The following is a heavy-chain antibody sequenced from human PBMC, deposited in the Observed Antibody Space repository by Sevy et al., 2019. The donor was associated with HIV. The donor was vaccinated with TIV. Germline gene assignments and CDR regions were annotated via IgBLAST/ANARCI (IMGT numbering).Heavy chain of an antibody. V-gene: IGHV3-7*01. CDR2: IKEDGSGK. Sequence: GGSLRLSCEASGFTFSNSWMSWVRQFPGKGLEWVANIKEDGSGKNYVDSVKGRFTISRDNAKNSLYLEMNSLTVEDTAVFYCARGGYSYGSYWGQGALVTVSS. CDR3: ARGGYSYGSY. J-gene: IGHJ4*02. D-gene: IGHD5-18*01. CDR1: GFTFSNSW.